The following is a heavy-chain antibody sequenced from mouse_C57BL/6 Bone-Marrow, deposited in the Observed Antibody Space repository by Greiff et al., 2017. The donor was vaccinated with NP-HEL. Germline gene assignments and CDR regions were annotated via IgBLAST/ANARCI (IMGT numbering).Heavy chain of an antibody. CDR3: ARWSTTVVPPCAY. J-gene: IGHJ3*01. CDR2: IYPGSGST. V-gene: IGHV1-55*01. D-gene: IGHD1-1*01. CDR1: GYTFTSYW. Sequence: QVQLQQPGAELVKPGASVKMSCKASGYTFTSYWITWVKQRPGQGLEWIGDIYPGSGSTNYNEKFKSKATLTVDTSSSTAYMQLSSLTSEDSAVYYCARWSTTVVPPCAYWGQGTLVTVSA.